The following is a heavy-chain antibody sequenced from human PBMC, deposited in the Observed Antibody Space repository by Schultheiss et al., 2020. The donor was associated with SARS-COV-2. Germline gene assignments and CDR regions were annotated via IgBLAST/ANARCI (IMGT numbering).Heavy chain of an antibody. J-gene: IGHJ4*02. D-gene: IGHD3-16*01. CDR3: ARVGKGDHYFDY. V-gene: IGHV3-30*07. Sequence: GGSLRLSCAASGFTFSSYAMHWVRQAPGKGLEWVAVISYDGSNKYYADSVKGRFTISRDNAKNSLYLQMNSLRAEDTAVYYCARVGKGDHYFDYWGQGTLVTVSS. CDR2: ISYDGSNK. CDR1: GFTFSSYA.